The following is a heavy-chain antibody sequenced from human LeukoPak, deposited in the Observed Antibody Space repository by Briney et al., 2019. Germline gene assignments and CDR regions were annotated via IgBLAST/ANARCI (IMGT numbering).Heavy chain of an antibody. CDR2: ISDRGSHT. CDR3: AKDPKRFDY. J-gene: IGHJ4*02. V-gene: IGHV3-23*01. Sequence: GGSLRLSCAASGFTVSSNYMSWVRQAPGTGLEWVSVISDRGSHTYYADSVKGRFTISRDNSKNTLYLQMNGLRAEDTAVYYCAKDPKRFDYWGQGTLVTVSS. CDR1: GFTVSSNY.